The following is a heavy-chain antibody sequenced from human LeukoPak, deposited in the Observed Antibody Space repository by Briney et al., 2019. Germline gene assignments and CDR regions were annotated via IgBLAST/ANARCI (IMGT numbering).Heavy chain of an antibody. J-gene: IGHJ4*02. D-gene: IGHD3-10*02. Sequence: GASVKVSCKASGYTFTSYYMHWVRQAPGQGLEWMGVINPSGGSTSYAQKFQGRVTMTRDTSTSTVYMELSSLRSEDTAVYYCARVRGDVPFDYWAREPWSPSPQ. CDR1: GYTFTSYY. V-gene: IGHV1-46*01. CDR2: INPSGGST. CDR3: ARVRGDVPFDY.